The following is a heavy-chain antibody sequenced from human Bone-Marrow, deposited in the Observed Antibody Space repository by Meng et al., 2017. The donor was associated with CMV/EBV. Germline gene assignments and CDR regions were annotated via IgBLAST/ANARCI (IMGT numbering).Heavy chain of an antibody. CDR1: GSISRSNW. CDR3: ARVTDDSSGYYGAFDY. D-gene: IGHD3-22*01. J-gene: IGHJ4*02. V-gene: IGHV4-4*02. Sequence: GSISRSNWWSWVRQPPGKGLEWIGEIYHSGSTNYNPSLKSRVTISVEKSKNQFSLKLSSVTAADTAVYYCARVTDDSSGYYGAFDYWGQGTLVTVSS. CDR2: IYHSGST.